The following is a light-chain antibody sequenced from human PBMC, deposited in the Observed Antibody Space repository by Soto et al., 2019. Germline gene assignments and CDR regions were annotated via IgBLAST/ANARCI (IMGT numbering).Light chain of an antibody. CDR1: SSDVGGYND. V-gene: IGLV2-14*01. Sequence: QSALTQPASVSGSPGQSVTISCTGTSSDVGGYNDVSWYQQHPGKAPKLMIYDVSNRPSGVSNRFSGSKSGTSASLTISGLEAEDEADYYCSAYTSSSTLVFGGGTKLTVL. CDR2: DVS. J-gene: IGLJ3*02. CDR3: SAYTSSSTLV.